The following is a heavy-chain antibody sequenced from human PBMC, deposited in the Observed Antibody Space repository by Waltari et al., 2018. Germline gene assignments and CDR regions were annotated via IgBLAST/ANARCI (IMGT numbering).Heavy chain of an antibody. CDR1: GYSISSGYY. V-gene: IGHV4-38-2*01. Sequence: QVQLQESGPGLVKPSETLSLTCAVSGYSISSGYYWGWIRQPPGKGLEWIGSIYHSGSTYYNPSLKSRVTISVDTSKNQFSLKLSSVTAADTAVYYCAGARGYCSGGSCYYDAFDIWGQGTMVTVSS. J-gene: IGHJ3*02. CDR2: IYHSGST. D-gene: IGHD2-15*01. CDR3: AGARGYCSGGSCYYDAFDI.